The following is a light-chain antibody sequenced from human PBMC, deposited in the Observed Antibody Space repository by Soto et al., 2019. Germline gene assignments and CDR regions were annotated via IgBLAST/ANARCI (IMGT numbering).Light chain of an antibody. CDR1: QTISIY. J-gene: IGKJ2*01. Sequence: DIQMTQSPSSLSASVGDRVTITCRASQTISIYLTWYQQKPGKAPRLLIYDASSLLSGVPSRFSGSGSGTDFTLTITSLQPEDFSTYYCQQNDSSPYTFGQGTKVEI. V-gene: IGKV1-39*01. CDR2: DAS. CDR3: QQNDSSPYT.